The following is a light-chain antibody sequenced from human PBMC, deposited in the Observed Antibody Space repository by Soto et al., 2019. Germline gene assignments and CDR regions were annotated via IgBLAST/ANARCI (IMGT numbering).Light chain of an antibody. CDR3: QPFDSSRKDYV. J-gene: IGLJ1*01. CDR2: DNT. Sequence: QSVLTQPPSVSGAPGQRVTISCTGSSSNIGAGYDVHWYQQLPRTVPKLLIYDNTNRPSGVPDRFSGSKSGTSASLAITGLEGGEEADYYGQPFDSSRKDYVFGTGTKVPAL. CDR1: SSNIGAGYD. V-gene: IGLV1-40*01.